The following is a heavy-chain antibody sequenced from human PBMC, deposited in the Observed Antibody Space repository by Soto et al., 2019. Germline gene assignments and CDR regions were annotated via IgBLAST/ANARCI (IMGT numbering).Heavy chain of an antibody. V-gene: IGHV3-23*01. CDR3: AKKRGVDYYFDMDV. CDR1: AFTFSSYA. J-gene: IGHJ6*02. CDR2: IATGGSA. Sequence: EVQLLESGGGLVQPGGSLRLSCAASAFTFSSYAMSWVRQAPGKGLEWVSDIATGGSAYYADSVKGRFTISRDNSKNTVYLPMNSLRAEDTAVYYCAKKRGVDYYFDMDVWGQGTTVTVSS. D-gene: IGHD3-10*01.